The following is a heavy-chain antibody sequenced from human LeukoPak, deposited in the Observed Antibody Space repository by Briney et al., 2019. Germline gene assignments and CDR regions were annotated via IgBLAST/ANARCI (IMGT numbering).Heavy chain of an antibody. J-gene: IGHJ4*02. CDR3: ARDQEGGNFDY. CDR1: GFTFSTYW. CDR2: IKEDGSER. Sequence: RGSLRLSCVDSGFTFSTYWMSWVRQAPGKGLEWVANIKEDGSERYYVGSVKGRFTISRDNAKNSLYLQMNSLRAEDTAMYYCARDQEGGNFDYWGQGTLVTVSS. V-gene: IGHV3-7*03.